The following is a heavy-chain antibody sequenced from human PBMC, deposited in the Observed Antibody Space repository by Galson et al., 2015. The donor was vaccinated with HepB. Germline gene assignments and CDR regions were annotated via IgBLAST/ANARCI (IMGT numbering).Heavy chain of an antibody. V-gene: IGHV4-34*01. D-gene: IGHD2-2*01. Sequence: ETLSLTCAVYGGSFSGYYWSWIRQPPGKGLEWIGEINHSGSTNYNPSLKSRVTISVDTSKNQFSLKLSSVTAADTAVYYCAFTLYGSCTSCQFDYWGQGTLVTVSS. CDR2: INHSGST. J-gene: IGHJ4*02. CDR3: AFTLYGSCTSCQFDY. CDR1: GGSFSGYY.